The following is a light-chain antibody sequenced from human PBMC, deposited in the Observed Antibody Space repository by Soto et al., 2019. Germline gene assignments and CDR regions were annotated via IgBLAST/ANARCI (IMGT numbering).Light chain of an antibody. CDR1: SSEVGAFNY. V-gene: IGLV2-14*03. CDR3: SSYTTGNTEV. CDR2: DVT. Sequence: QSALTQPASVSGSPGQSISISCIGTSSEVGAFNYVSWYQHHPGKAPQLIIYDVTSRPSGVSNRFSASKSGNTASLTISGLQAEDEADYYCSSYTTGNTEVFGTGTKLTVL. J-gene: IGLJ1*01.